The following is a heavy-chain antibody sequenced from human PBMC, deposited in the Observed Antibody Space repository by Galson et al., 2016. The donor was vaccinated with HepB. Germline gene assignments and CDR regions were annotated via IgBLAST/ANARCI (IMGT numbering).Heavy chain of an antibody. CDR1: GGSVSSDTW. J-gene: IGHJ2*01. Sequence: ETLSLTCAVSGGSVSSDTWWSWVRQPPGKGLEWIGEVYHSGSTHYNPALKTRIIISVDSSKNEISLKMTSVTAADTAVYYCAKNGPAYHGGWYFGLWGRGTLVTVSS. CDR2: VYHSGST. CDR3: AKNGPAYHGGWYFGL. D-gene: IGHD1-14*01. V-gene: IGHV4-4*02.